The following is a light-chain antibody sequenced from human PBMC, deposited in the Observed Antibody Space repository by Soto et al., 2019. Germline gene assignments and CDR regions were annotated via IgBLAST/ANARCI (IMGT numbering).Light chain of an antibody. CDR3: CSYAGSSTWV. J-gene: IGLJ1*01. CDR2: DGS. V-gene: IGLV2-23*01. Sequence: QSVLAQPASVSVSPGQSITISCTGASSDVGKYNLVSWYQQHPGKAPKLVIFDGSKRPSGISNRFSGSKSGNSASLTISGLQTEDEADYYCCSYAGSSTWVLGTGTKVTVL. CDR1: SSDVGKYNL.